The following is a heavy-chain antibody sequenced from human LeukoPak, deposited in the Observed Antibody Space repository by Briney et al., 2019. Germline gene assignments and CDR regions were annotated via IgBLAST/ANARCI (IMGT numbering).Heavy chain of an antibody. J-gene: IGHJ4*02. CDR2: IYHSGST. CDR1: GYSISSGYY. CDR3: ARSDIAAAGLYFDY. V-gene: IGHV4-38-2*02. Sequence: SETLSLTCTVSGYSISSGYYWGWIRQPPGKGLEWIGSIYHSGSTYYNPSLKSRVTISVDTSKNQFSLKLSSVTAADTAVYYCARSDIAAAGLYFDYWGQGTLVTVSS. D-gene: IGHD6-13*01.